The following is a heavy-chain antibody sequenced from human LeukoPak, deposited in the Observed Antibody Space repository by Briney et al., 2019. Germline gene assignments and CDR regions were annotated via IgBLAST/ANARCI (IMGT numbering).Heavy chain of an antibody. J-gene: IGHJ4*02. V-gene: IGHV4-30-4*02. CDR1: GGSISSGDYY. CDR2: IYYSGST. CDR3: ARGRGYSSGWSATAPYDY. D-gene: IGHD6-19*01. Sequence: SETLSLTCTVSGGSISSGDYYWSWIRQPPGKGLEWIGYIYYSGSTYYNPSLKSRVTISVDTSKNQFSPKLSSVTAADTAVYYCARGRGYSSGWSATAPYDYWGQGTLVTVSS.